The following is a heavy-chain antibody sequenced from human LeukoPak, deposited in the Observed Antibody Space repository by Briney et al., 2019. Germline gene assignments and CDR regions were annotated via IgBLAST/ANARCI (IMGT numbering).Heavy chain of an antibody. CDR3: ALDTIGARPNFDY. V-gene: IGHV4-39*01. J-gene: IGHJ4*02. Sequence: PSETLSLTCTVSGGSISSSSYYWGWIRQPPGEGLEWIGGIYYSGSTYYNPSLKSRVTISVDTSKNQFSLNLSSVTAADTAVYYCALDTIGARPNFDYWGQGTLVTVSS. CDR2: IYYSGST. CDR1: GGSISSSSYY. D-gene: IGHD4/OR15-4a*01.